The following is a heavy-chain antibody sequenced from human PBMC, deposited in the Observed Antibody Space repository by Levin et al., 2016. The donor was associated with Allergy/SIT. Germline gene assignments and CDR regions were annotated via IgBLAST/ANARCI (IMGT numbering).Heavy chain of an antibody. Sequence: GSLRLSCAVYGGSFSGYYWSWIRQPPGKGLEWIGEINHSGSTNYNPSLKSRVTISVDTSKNQFSLKLSSVTAADTAVYYCAMGIIFKQELPDYWGQGTLVTVSS. J-gene: IGHJ4*02. CDR1: GGSFSGYY. CDR3: AMGIIFKQELPDY. D-gene: IGHD3-10*01. V-gene: IGHV4-34*01. CDR2: INHSGST.